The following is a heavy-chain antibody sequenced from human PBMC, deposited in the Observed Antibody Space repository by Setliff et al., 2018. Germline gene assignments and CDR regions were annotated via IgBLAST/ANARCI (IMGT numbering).Heavy chain of an antibody. D-gene: IGHD6-13*01. J-gene: IGHJ3*02. Sequence: PGGSLRLSCAASGFTFSDYYMSWIRQAPGKGLEWVSFITSSSSYIYYADSVKGRFTISRDNAKNSLYLQMNSLRADDTAVYYCARVAGYSSSWSLGDAFDIWGQGTMVTVSS. CDR3: ARVAGYSSSWSLGDAFDI. CDR2: ITSSSSYI. CDR1: GFTFSDYY. V-gene: IGHV3-11*06.